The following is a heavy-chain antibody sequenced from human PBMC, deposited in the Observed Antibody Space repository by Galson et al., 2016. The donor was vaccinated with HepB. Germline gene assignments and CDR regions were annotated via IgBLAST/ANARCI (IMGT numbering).Heavy chain of an antibody. D-gene: IGHD3-3*01. CDR1: GYTFSNYA. CDR2: INAGNGNGNT. Sequence: SVKVSCKASGYTFSNYAMHWVRQAPGQRLEWMAWINAGNGNGNTKYSQKFQDRVTIQRDTSASTVYMELRSLRPEDTAVYYCARGGHQDFWSAYFPNGMDVWGQGTTVTVSS. J-gene: IGHJ6*02. V-gene: IGHV1-3*01. CDR3: ARGGHQDFWSAYFPNGMDV.